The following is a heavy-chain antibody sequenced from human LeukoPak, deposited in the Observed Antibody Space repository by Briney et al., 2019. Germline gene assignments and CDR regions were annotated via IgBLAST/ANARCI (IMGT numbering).Heavy chain of an antibody. Sequence: TGGSLRLSCAASGFTFSSYGMHWVRQAPGKGLEWVAVISSDGSNTYYADSVKGRFTISRDNSRNTLYLQIDSPRVEDTAFYYCAKDKSPRYNYGCLYWGQGTLVTVSS. CDR2: ISSDGSNT. CDR1: GFTFSSYG. CDR3: AKDKSPRYNYGCLY. D-gene: IGHD5-18*01. J-gene: IGHJ4*02. V-gene: IGHV3-30*18.